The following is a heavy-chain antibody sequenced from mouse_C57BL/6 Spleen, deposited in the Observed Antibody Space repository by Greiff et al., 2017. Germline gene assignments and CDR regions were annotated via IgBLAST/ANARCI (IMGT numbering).Heavy chain of an antibody. Sequence: EVKVVESGAELVKPGASVKLSCTASGFNIKDYYMHWVKQRTEQGLEWIGRIDPEDGETKYAPKFQGKATITADTSSNTAYLQLSSLTSEDTAVYYCARYYSKGYFDYWGQGTTLTVSS. J-gene: IGHJ2*01. V-gene: IGHV14-2*01. CDR3: ARYYSKGYFDY. CDR1: GFNIKDYY. D-gene: IGHD2-5*01. CDR2: IDPEDGET.